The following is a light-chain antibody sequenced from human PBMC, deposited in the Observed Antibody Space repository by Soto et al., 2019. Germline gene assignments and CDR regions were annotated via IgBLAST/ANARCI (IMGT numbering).Light chain of an antibody. CDR2: ATS. V-gene: IGKV1-39*01. CDR3: QQTDSTPPIT. J-gene: IGKJ5*01. CDR1: QNINTY. Sequence: DIHMAQSPSSLSSSVVDRVTITCRASQNINTYLNWYQQKPGKVPKLLIYATSSLQSGVPSRFSGSGSGTDFTLTISSLQPEDSGTYYCQQTDSTPPITFGQGTRLEIK.